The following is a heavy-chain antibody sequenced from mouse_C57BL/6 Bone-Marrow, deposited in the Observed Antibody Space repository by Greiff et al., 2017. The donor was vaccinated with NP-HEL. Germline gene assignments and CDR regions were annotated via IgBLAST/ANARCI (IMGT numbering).Heavy chain of an antibody. V-gene: IGHV1-26*01. Sequence: VQLQQSGPELVKPGASVKISCKASGYTFTDYYMNWVKQSHGKSLEWIGDINPNNGGTSYNQKFKGKATLTVDKSSSTAYMELRSLTSEDSAVYYCARSGFITTVVASEDYWGQGTTLTVSS. CDR3: ARSGFITTVVASEDY. D-gene: IGHD1-1*01. J-gene: IGHJ2*01. CDR2: INPNNGGT. CDR1: GYTFTDYY.